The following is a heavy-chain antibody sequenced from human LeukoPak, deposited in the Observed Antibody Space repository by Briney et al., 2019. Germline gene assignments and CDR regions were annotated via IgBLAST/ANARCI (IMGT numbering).Heavy chain of an antibody. CDR2: IIPILGIA. Sequence: SVKVSCKASGGTFSSYAISWVRQAPGQGLEWMGRIIPILGIANYAQKFQGRVTITADKSTSTAYMELRSLRSDDTAVYYCARRVDQYCSSTSCDNWFDPWGQGTLVTVSS. CDR1: GGTFSSYA. V-gene: IGHV1-69*04. J-gene: IGHJ5*02. CDR3: ARRVDQYCSSTSCDNWFDP. D-gene: IGHD2-2*01.